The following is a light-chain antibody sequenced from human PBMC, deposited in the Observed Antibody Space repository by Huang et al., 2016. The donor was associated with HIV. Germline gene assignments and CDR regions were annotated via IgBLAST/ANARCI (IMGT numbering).Light chain of an antibody. J-gene: IGKJ3*01. V-gene: IGKV3-15*01. CDR1: QRVGSD. CDR3: HQYNDWPIT. Sequence: EIVMTQSPATLSVFPVGTATLSCRASQRVGSDLAWYQQRPGQAPRLLIYGASTRATGIPARFRGSGSGTEFTLTISDLQSEDFAVYYCHQYNDWPITFGPGTKVDIK. CDR2: GAS.